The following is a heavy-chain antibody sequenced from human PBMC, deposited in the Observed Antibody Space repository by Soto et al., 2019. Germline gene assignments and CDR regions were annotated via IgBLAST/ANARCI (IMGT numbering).Heavy chain of an antibody. D-gene: IGHD3-22*01. V-gene: IGHV4-59*08. J-gene: IGHJ3*02. Sequence: QVQLQESGPGLVKPSETLSLTCTVSDGSISSYYWNWIRQPPGKGLEWIGNIYYSGSTNYNPSLKSRVTISVVTSENQFSLKLSSVTAADTAVYYCARLGHYDSTGYDAFDIWGQGTMVTVSS. CDR3: ARLGHYDSTGYDAFDI. CDR2: IYYSGST. CDR1: DGSISSYY.